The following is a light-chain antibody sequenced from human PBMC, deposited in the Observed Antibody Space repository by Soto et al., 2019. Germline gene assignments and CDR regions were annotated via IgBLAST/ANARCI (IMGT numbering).Light chain of an antibody. CDR1: QSISTY. CDR2: AAS. CDR3: HQSYRTPVT. V-gene: IGKV1-39*01. J-gene: IGKJ4*01. Sequence: DIQMTQSPSSLSASVGDRLIITCRASQSISTYLNWYQQKPGEAPKLLIFAASNLQSGVPSRFSGGGSGTDFSLTITSLQPEDFATYYCHQSYRTPVTFGGGTRVEIK.